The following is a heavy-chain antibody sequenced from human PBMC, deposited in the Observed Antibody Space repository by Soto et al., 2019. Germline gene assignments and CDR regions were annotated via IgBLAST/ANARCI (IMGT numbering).Heavy chain of an antibody. V-gene: IGHV1-3*05. CDR3: ARGSGYYYWDDY. Sequence: QVQLVQSGDEEKKTGASVTVSCKASGYTFTSYAMHWVRQAPGQRLEWMGWINAGNGNTKYSQKFQGRVTITRDTSASTAYMELSSLRSEDTAVYYCARGSGYYYWDDYWGQGTLVTVSS. CDR2: INAGNGNT. CDR1: GYTFTSYA. D-gene: IGHD3-22*01. J-gene: IGHJ4*02.